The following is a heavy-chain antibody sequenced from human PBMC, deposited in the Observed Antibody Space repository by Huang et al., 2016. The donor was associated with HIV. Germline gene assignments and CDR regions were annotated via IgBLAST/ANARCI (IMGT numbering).Heavy chain of an antibody. CDR3: ARLIGSPSFYYGLDV. Sequence: EVQLVQSGAEVKKLGESLKISCQGSGYRFRSNWVGWVRQMPGKGLEWVGIVYPGDSDTRYSPAVQGQVTISADKSINTAYLQWSSLKASDTAMYYCARLIGSPSFYYGLDVWGQGTTVTVSS. CDR1: GYRFRSNW. J-gene: IGHJ6*02. V-gene: IGHV5-51*01. D-gene: IGHD3-10*01. CDR2: VYPGDSDT.